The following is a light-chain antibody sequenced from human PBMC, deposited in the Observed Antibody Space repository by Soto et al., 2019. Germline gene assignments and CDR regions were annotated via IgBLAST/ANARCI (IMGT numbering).Light chain of an antibody. CDR3: QQYESTPPT. Sequence: DIVMTQSPDSLAVSLGERATINCKSSQSVLYSSNNKNYLAWYQQRPVQPPKLLIYWASTRESGVPDRFSGSGSGTDFTRTITSLQAEDVAVYYGQQYESTPPTFGQGTKVEIK. J-gene: IGKJ2*01. V-gene: IGKV4-1*01. CDR2: WAS. CDR1: QSVLYSSNNKNY.